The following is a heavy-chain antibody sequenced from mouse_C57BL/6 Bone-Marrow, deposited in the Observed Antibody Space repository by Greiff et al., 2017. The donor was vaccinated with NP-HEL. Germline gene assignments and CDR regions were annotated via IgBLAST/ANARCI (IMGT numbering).Heavy chain of an antibody. D-gene: IGHD2-3*01. CDR1: GYAFSSYW. Sequence: SGAELVKPGASVKISCKASGYAFSSYWMNWVKQRPGKGIEWIGQIYPGDGDTNYNGKFKGKATLTADKSSSKAYMQLSSLTSEDSAVYFCASSGWLLRLFYAMDYWGQGTSVTVSS. CDR3: ASSGWLLRLFYAMDY. J-gene: IGHJ4*01. CDR2: IYPGDGDT. V-gene: IGHV1-80*01.